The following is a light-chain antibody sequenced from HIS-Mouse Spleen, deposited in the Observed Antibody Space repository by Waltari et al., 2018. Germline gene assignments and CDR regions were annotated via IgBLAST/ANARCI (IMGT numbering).Light chain of an antibody. CDR3: MQALQTPIT. CDR1: QSLLHSNGYNY. J-gene: IGKJ5*01. CDR2: LGS. V-gene: IGKV2-28*01. Sequence: QSPLSLPVTPGEPASISCRSSQSLLHSNGYNYLDWYLQKPGQSPQLLIYLGSNRASGVPDRFSGSGSGTDFTLKISRVEAEDVGVYYCMQALQTPITFGQGTRLEIK.